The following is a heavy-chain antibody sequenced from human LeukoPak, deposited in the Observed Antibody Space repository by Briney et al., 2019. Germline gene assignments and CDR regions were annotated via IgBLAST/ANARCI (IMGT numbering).Heavy chain of an antibody. V-gene: IGHV3-23*01. Sequence: PGGSLRLSCAASGFTFSSYAMSWVRQAPGKGLEWVSAISGGGGSTYYADSVKGRFTISRDNSKNTLYLQMNSLRAEDTAVYYCAKDPMVRGLTYDSWGQGTLVTVSS. CDR2: ISGGGGST. CDR3: AKDPMVRGLTYDS. D-gene: IGHD3-10*01. CDR1: GFTFSSYA. J-gene: IGHJ4*02.